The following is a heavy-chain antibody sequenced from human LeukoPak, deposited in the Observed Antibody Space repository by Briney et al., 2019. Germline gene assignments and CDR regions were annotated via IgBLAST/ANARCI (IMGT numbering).Heavy chain of an antibody. CDR2: INPNSGGT. CDR1: GYTFADYY. CDR3: ARVLGDCSSTNFYGGYAFDI. Sequence: ASVKVSCKASGYTFADYYIHWVRQAPGQGLEWMGRINPNSGGTTYAQKFQGRVAMTRDTSISTAYMELSRLSSDDAAVYYCARVLGDCSSTNFYGGYAFDIWGQGTMVTVSS. J-gene: IGHJ3*02. D-gene: IGHD2-2*01. V-gene: IGHV1-2*06.